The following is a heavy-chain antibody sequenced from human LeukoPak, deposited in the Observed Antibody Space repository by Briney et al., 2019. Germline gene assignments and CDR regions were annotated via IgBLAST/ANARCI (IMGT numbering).Heavy chain of an antibody. CDR2: IYYSGST. D-gene: IGHD6-13*01. V-gene: IGHV4-39*01. CDR3: ARTPYSSSWYFPY. CDR1: GGSISSSSYY. J-gene: IGHJ4*02. Sequence: PSETLSLTCTVSGGSISSSSYYWGWIRQPPGKGLEWIGCIYYSGSTYYNPSLKSRVTISVDTSKYQFSLKLSSVTAADTAVYYCARTPYSSSWYFPYWGQGTLVTVSS.